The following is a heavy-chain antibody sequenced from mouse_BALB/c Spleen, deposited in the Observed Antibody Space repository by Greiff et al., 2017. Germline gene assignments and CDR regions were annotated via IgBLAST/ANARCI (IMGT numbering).Heavy chain of an antibody. CDR3: ARQDSYGSSFDY. CDR1: GFTFSSYG. D-gene: IGHD1-1*01. V-gene: IGHV5-6*02. J-gene: IGHJ2*01. CDR2: ISSGGSYT. Sequence: DVMLVESGGDLVKPGGSLKLSCAASGFTFSSYGMSWVRQTPDKRLEWVATISSGGSYTYYPDSVKGRFTISRDNAKNTLYLQMSSLKSEDTAMYYCARQDSYGSSFDYWGQGTTLTVSS.